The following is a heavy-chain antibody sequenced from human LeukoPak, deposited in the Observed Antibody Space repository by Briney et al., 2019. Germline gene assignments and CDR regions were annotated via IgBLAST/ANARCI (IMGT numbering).Heavy chain of an antibody. Sequence: SVTVSCTASGGTFSSYVINWVRQAPGQGLEWMGGILPIFGTSIYSQQFQGRVTITADESTNTAYMELSSLRSEDTAVYYCYGSGSHPYSFWMDVWGQGTTVTVSS. J-gene: IGHJ6*02. CDR3: YGSGSHPYSFWMDV. D-gene: IGHD3-10*01. V-gene: IGHV1-69*13. CDR1: GGTFSSYV. CDR2: ILPIFGTS.